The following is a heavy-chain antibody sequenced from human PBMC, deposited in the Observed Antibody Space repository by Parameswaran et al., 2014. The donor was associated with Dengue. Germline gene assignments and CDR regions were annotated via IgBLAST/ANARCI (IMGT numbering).Heavy chain of an antibody. J-gene: IGHJ6*03. Sequence: VRQAPGKGLEWIGSIYYSGSTYYNPSLKSRVTISVDTSKNQFSLKLSSVTAADTAVYYCARRGEAVGSPPGSIYYYYMDVWGKGTTVTVSS. V-gene: IGHV4-39*01. D-gene: IGHD6-19*01. CDR2: IYYSGST. CDR3: ARRGEAVGSPPGSIYYYYMDV.